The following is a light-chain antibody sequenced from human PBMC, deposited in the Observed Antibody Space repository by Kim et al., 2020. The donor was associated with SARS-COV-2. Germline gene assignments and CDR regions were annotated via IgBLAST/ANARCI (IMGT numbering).Light chain of an antibody. CDR1: SSDVGAYDF. V-gene: IGLV2-11*03. CDR2: DVN. CDR3: CSFAGSYTYV. Sequence: GQSVTVSCTGTSSDVGAYDFVSWYRQDPGEAPKLIIYDVNKRPSGVPDRFSGSKSGNTASLTISGLQAEDEADYFCCSFAGSYTYVFGSGTEVTVL. J-gene: IGLJ1*01.